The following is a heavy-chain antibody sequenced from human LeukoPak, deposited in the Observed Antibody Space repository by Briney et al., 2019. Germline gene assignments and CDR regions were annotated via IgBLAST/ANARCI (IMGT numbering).Heavy chain of an antibody. Sequence: PGGSLRLSCAASGFTFSSYSMTWVRQAPGKGLEWVSSISSSSSYIYYADSVKGRFTISRDNAKNSLYLQMNSLRAEDTAVYYCAKEGDPANYYDSSGLDYWGQGTLVTVPS. CDR1: GFTFSSYS. CDR2: ISSSSSYI. D-gene: IGHD3-22*01. V-gene: IGHV3-21*04. CDR3: AKEGDPANYYDSSGLDY. J-gene: IGHJ4*02.